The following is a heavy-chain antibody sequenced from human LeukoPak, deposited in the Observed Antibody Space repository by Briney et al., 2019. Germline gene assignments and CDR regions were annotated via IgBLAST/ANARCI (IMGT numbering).Heavy chain of an antibody. CDR3: ARVWGLEYDSSGYYGDY. CDR2: IWYDGSNK. V-gene: IGHV3-33*01. CDR1: GFTFSSYG. Sequence: GGSLRLSCAAAGFTFSSYGMHLVRQAPGKGLEWVAVIWYDGSNKYYADSVKGRFTISRDNSKNTLYLQMNSLRAEDTAVYYCARVWGLEYDSSGYYGDYWGQETLVTVSS. J-gene: IGHJ4*02. D-gene: IGHD3-22*01.